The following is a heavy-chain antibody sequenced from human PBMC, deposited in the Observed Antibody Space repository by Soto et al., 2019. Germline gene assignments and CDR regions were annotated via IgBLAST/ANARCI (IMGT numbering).Heavy chain of an antibody. J-gene: IGHJ4*02. Sequence: QVQLVESGGGVVQPGRSLRLSCAASGFTFSTYAMHWVRQAPGKGLEWVAVISYDGSNKYYADSVKGRFTISRDNTKNKLDMQMNSLRAEDTAVYYCARDNSPYSSGWHNRHFDYWGQGTLVTVSS. CDR3: ARDNSPYSSGWHNRHFDY. D-gene: IGHD6-19*01. CDR2: ISYDGSNK. CDR1: GFTFSTYA. V-gene: IGHV3-30-3*01.